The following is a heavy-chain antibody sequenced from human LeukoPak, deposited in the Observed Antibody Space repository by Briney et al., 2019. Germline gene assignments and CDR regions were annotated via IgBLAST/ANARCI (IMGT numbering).Heavy chain of an antibody. CDR2: ISAYNGNT. V-gene: IGHV1-18*01. J-gene: IGHJ4*02. CDR3: ARDDSSGARPLLYSSSSRKHFDY. D-gene: IGHD6-6*01. CDR1: GYTFTSYG. Sequence: GASVKVSCKASGYTFTSYGISWVRQAPGQGLEWMGWISAYNGNTNYAQNLQGRVTMTTDTSTSTAYMELRSLRSDDTAVYYCARDDSSGARPLLYSSSSRKHFDYWGQGTLVTVSS.